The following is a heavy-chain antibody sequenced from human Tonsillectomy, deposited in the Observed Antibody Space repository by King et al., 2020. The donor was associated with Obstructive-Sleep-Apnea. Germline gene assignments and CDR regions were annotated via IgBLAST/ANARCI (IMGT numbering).Heavy chain of an antibody. CDR1: GFSLSTSGVG. Sequence: TLKESGPTLVKPTQTLTLTCTFSGFSLSTSGVGVGWIRQPPGKALEWLALIYWDDDKRYRPSLKSRLTITKDTSKNQVVLTMTNMDPVDTATYYCARRVSSGYFDYWGQGTLVTVSS. J-gene: IGHJ4*02. CDR3: ARRVSSGYFDY. CDR2: IYWDDDK. V-gene: IGHV2-5*02. D-gene: IGHD6-6*01.